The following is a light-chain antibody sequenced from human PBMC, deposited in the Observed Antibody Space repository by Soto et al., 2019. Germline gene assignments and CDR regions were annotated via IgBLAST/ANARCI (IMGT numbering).Light chain of an antibody. V-gene: IGKV3-20*01. Sequence: EFVLTQSPGTLSLSPGERATLSCRASQSLANSFIAWYQQKPGQAPRLLIYDTSSRASGIPDRFSGSGSGTDFTLTISSLETEDFAVFYFQQYGTSEIIFGQGTRLEIK. CDR1: QSLANSF. CDR2: DTS. J-gene: IGKJ5*01. CDR3: QQYGTSEII.